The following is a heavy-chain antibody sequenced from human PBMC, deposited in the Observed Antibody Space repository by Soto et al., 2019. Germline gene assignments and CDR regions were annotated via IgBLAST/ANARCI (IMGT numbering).Heavy chain of an antibody. V-gene: IGHV1-18*01. CDR2: ISAYNGNT. D-gene: IGHD6-19*01. J-gene: IGHJ5*02. Sequence: ASVKVSCKASGYTFTSYGISWVRQAPGQGLEWMGWISAYNGNTNYAQKLQGRVTMTTDTSTSTAYMELRSLRSDDTAVYYCAREMSSSGWLGWFDPWGQGXLVTVSS. CDR1: GYTFTSYG. CDR3: AREMSSSGWLGWFDP.